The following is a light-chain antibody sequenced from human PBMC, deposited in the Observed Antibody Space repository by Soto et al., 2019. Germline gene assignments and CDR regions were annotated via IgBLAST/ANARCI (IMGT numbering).Light chain of an antibody. CDR1: SGHSSYA. CDR2: LNSDGSH. CDR3: QTWGTGTVV. Sequence: QSVLTQSPSASASLGASVKLTCTLSSGHSSYAIAWHQQQPEKGPRYLMKLNSDGSHSKGDGIPDRFSGSISGAERYLTISSHHSEDEADYYCQTWGTGTVVFGGGTELTVL. V-gene: IGLV4-69*01. J-gene: IGLJ2*01.